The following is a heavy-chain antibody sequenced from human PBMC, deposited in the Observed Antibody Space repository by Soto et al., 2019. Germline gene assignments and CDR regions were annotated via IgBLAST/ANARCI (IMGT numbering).Heavy chain of an antibody. D-gene: IGHD3-10*01. CDR1: GGSISSGGYS. CDR2: IYYSGST. V-gene: IGHV4-61*08. Sequence: PSETLSLTCAVSGGSISSGGYSWSWIRQPPGKGLEWIGYIYYSGSTSYNPSLKSRVTISLDTSKNQFSLKLSSVTAADTAVYYCARTWGVRGVILASDIWGQGTMVTVSS. J-gene: IGHJ3*02. CDR3: ARTWGVRGVILASDI.